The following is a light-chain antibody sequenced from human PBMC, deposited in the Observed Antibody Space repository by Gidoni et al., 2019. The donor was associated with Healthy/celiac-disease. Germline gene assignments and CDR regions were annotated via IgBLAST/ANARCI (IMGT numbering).Light chain of an antibody. CDR2: HAS. CDR1: QDISNY. J-gene: IGKJ4*01. V-gene: IGKV1-33*01. Sequence: DIQIAQSPSPLSASVGDRVTITCQASQDISNYLNCYQQKPGNAPKLLIYHASNLETGVQSRFSGSGSGTDFTFPISTLQPEDIATYYCQQYADRLALTFGGXTKVEIK. CDR3: QQYADRLALT.